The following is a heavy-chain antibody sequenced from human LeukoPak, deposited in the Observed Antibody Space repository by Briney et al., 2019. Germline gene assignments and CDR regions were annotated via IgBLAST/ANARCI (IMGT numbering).Heavy chain of an antibody. V-gene: IGHV4-59*13. CDR2: IYYSGST. CDR3: ARAKYCGGDCYPRFDP. CDR1: GGSISSYY. D-gene: IGHD2-21*02. Sequence: SETLSLTCTVSGGSISSYYWSWIRQPPGKGLGWIGYIYYSGSTNYNPSLKSRVTISVDTSKNQFSLKLSSVTAADTAVYYCARAKYCGGDCYPRFDPWGQGTLVTVSS. J-gene: IGHJ5*02.